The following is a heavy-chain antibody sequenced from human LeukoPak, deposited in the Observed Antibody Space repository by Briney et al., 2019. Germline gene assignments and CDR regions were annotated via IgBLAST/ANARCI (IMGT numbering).Heavy chain of an antibody. CDR3: ARDRVTVGSGWYDY. J-gene: IGHJ4*02. D-gene: IGHD6-19*01. CDR2: INTSGGST. V-gene: IGHV3-23*01. CDR1: GFTFSSYG. Sequence: PGGSLRLSCAASGFTFSSYGMSWVRQAPGKGLEWVSAINTSGGSTYYADSVKGRFTISRDNSKNTLYLQMNSLRAEDTAVYYCARDRVTVGSGWYDYWGQGTLVTVSS.